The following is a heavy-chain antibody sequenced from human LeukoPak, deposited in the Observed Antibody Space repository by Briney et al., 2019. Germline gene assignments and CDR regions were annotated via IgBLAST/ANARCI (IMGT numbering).Heavy chain of an antibody. V-gene: IGHV1-46*01. D-gene: IGHD2-2*01. J-gene: IGHJ6*03. CDR2: INPSGGST. CDR3: ARVRGWDIVVVPAAIRNYYYMDV. CDR1: GYTFTSYY. Sequence: ASVKVSCKASGYTFTSYYMHWVRQAPGQGLEWMGIINPSGGSTSYAQKLQGRVTMTTDTSTSTAYMELRSLRSDDTAVYYCARVRGWDIVVVPAAIRNYYYMDVWGKGTTVTVSS.